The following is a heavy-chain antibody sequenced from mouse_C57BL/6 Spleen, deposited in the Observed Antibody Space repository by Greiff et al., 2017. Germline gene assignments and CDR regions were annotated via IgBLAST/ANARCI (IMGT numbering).Heavy chain of an antibody. V-gene: IGHV5-12*01. CDR3: ARRADYYGYYFDY. J-gene: IGHJ2*01. CDR1: GFTFSDYY. D-gene: IGHD1-1*01. CDR2: ISNGGGST. Sequence: EVQVVESGGGLVQPGGSLKLSCAASGFTFSDYYMYWVRQTPEKRLEWVAYISNGGGSTYYPDTVKGRFTISRDNAKNTLYLQMSRLKSEDTAMYYCARRADYYGYYFDYWGQGTTLTVSS.